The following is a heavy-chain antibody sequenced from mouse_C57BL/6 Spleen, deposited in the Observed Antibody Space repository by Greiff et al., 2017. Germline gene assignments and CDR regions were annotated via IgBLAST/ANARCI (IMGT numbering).Heavy chain of an antibody. CDR1: GYSITSGYY. V-gene: IGHV3-6*01. CDR3: ARGRYDGYYDY. Sequence: EVHLVESGPGLVKPSQSLSLTCSVTGYSITSGYYWNWIRQFPGNKLEWMGYISYDGSNNYNPSLKNRISITRDTSKNQFFLKLNSVTTEDTATYYCARGRYDGYYDYWGQGTTLTVSS. J-gene: IGHJ2*01. D-gene: IGHD2-3*01. CDR2: ISYDGSN.